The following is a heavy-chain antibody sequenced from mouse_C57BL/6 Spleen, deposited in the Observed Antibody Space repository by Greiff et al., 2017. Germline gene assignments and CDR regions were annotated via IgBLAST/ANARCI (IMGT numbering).Heavy chain of an antibody. CDR3: AGGYGYGWFAY. Sequence: VQLKQSGPELVKPGASVKISCKASGYSFTGYYMNWVKQSPEKSLEWIGEINPSTGGTTYNQKFKAKATLTVDKSSSTAYMQLKSLTSEDSAVYYCAGGYGYGWFAYWGQGTLVTVSA. CDR1: GYSFTGYY. V-gene: IGHV1-42*01. J-gene: IGHJ3*01. D-gene: IGHD2-2*01. CDR2: INPSTGGT.